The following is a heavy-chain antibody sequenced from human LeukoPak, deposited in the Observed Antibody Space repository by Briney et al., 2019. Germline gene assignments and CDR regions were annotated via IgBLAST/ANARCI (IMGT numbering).Heavy chain of an antibody. CDR1: GFTFSSYA. J-gene: IGHJ4*02. CDR3: AKDSARLHSGSYPVDY. V-gene: IGHV3-23*01. CDR2: ISGSGGST. D-gene: IGHD1-26*01. Sequence: PGGSLRLSCAASGFTFSSYAMSWVRQAPGKGLEWVSDISGSGGSTYYADSVKGRFTISRDNSKNTLYLQMNSLRAEDTAVYYCAKDSARLHSGSYPVDYWGQGTLVTVSS.